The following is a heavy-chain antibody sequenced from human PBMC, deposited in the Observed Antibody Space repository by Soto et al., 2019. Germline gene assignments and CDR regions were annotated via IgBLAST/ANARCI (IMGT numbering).Heavy chain of an antibody. CDR2: IIPIFGTA. D-gene: IGHD3-10*01. CDR3: ARVPMVRGGTWFDP. CDR1: GGTFSSYA. J-gene: IGHJ5*02. V-gene: IGHV1-69*01. Sequence: QVQLVQSGAEVKKPVSSVKVSCKASGGTFSSYAISWVRQAPGQGLEWMGGIIPIFGTANYAQKFQGRVTSTADESPSTAYMELSSLRSEDTAVYYWARVPMVRGGTWFDPWGQGTLVTVSS.